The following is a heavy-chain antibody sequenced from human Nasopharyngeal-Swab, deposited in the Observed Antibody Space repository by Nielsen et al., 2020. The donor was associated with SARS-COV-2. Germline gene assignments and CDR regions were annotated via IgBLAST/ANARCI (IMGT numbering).Heavy chain of an antibody. CDR1: GFSFNNYG. V-gene: IGHV3-30*18. J-gene: IGHJ3*02. D-gene: IGHD3-10*01. CDR3: AKANSLFWFGQFKNDGFDI. Sequence: SLKLSCTASGFSFNNYGMHWVRQAPGKGLEWVAVISYEGSQKKYAEFVEGRFTISRDYSKNTLFLQMNSLRPEDTAMYYCAKANSLFWFGQFKNDGFDIWRRGTLVAVSS. CDR2: ISYEGSQK.